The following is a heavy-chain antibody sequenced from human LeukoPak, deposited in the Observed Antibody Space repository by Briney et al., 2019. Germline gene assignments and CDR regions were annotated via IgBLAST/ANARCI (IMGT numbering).Heavy chain of an antibody. J-gene: IGHJ4*02. CDR2: ISSNGGST. CDR3: VKGGDWNDVAGY. CDR1: GFTLSSYA. Sequence: GGSLRLSCSASGFTLSSYAMHWVRQAPGKGLEYVSAISSNGGSTYYADSVKGRFTISRDNSKNTLYLRMSSLRAEDTAVYYCVKGGDWNDVAGYWGQGTLVTVSS. D-gene: IGHD1-1*01. V-gene: IGHV3-64D*06.